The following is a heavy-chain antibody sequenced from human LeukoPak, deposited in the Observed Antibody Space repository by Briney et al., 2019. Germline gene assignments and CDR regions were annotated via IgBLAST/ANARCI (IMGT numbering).Heavy chain of an antibody. Sequence: SETLSLTCTVPGGSISSSSYYWGWIRQPPGKGLEWVGSIYYSGSTYYNPSLKSRVTISVDTSKNQFSLKLSSVTAADTAVYYCARQLHPYYFDYWGQGTLVTVSS. V-gene: IGHV4-39*01. J-gene: IGHJ4*02. D-gene: IGHD2-2*01. CDR2: IYYSGST. CDR3: ARQLHPYYFDY. CDR1: GGSISSSSYY.